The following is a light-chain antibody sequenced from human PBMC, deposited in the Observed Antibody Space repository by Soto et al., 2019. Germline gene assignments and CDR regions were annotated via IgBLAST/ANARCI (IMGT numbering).Light chain of an antibody. CDR3: QKYDRVPWT. Sequence: DIQMTQSPSSLSASLGDTVTIPCRASQYISHYLAWYQKRPGKVPNLLIHTASILQSGVSSRFSASGSGTDFTITISSMQPEDVATYYCQKYDRVPWTFGRGMKVEIQ. J-gene: IGKJ1*01. CDR1: QYISHY. CDR2: TAS. V-gene: IGKV1-27*01.